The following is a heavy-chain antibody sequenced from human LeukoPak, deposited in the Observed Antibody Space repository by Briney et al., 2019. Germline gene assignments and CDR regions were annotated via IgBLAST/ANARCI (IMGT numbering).Heavy chain of an antibody. CDR3: ASRQSTTVTGGLFDY. Sequence: SETLSLTCTVSGGSISSSSYYWGWIRQPPGKGLEWIGSIYYSGSTYYNPSLKSRVTISVDTSKNQFSLKLSSVTAADTAVYYCASRQSTTVTGGLFDYWGQGTLVTVSS. CDR2: IYYSGST. J-gene: IGHJ4*02. CDR1: GGSISSSSYY. V-gene: IGHV4-39*07. D-gene: IGHD4-17*01.